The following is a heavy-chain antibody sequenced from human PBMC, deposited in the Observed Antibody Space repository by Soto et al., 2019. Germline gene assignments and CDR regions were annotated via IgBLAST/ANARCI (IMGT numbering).Heavy chain of an antibody. CDR3: ARCGLDYGMDV. V-gene: IGHV4-4*07. CDR2: FYPTGKT. Sequence: SETLSLTCTVSGGSISSYYWCWTRQPAGKGLEWIGRFYPTGKTNYNPSLQSRLTMSADTSRNQFSLNLTSVAAADTAVYYCARCGLDYGMDVWGQGTTVTASS. D-gene: IGHD3-16*01. CDR1: GGSISSYY. J-gene: IGHJ6*02.